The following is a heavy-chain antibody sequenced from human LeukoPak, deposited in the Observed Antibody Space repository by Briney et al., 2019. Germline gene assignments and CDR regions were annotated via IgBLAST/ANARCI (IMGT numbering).Heavy chain of an antibody. Sequence: GASVKVSCKASGYTFTGYYMHWVRQAPGQGLEWMGWINPNSGGTNYAQKFQGRVTMTRDTSFSTAYMELSRLRSDDTAVYYCARGIRTAMVYLSYDYMDVWGKGTTVTVSS. CDR1: GYTFTGYY. D-gene: IGHD5-18*01. J-gene: IGHJ6*03. CDR3: ARGIRTAMVYLSYDYMDV. CDR2: INPNSGGT. V-gene: IGHV1-2*02.